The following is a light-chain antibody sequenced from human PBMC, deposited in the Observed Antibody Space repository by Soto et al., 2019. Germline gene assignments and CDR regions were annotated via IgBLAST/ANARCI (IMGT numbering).Light chain of an antibody. CDR2: DAS. J-gene: IGKJ5*01. CDR3: QQRSNWPPTIT. CDR1: QSVSSY. V-gene: IGKV3-11*01. Sequence: EIVLTHSAATLSLSPGERATLSCRASQSVSSYLAWYQQKPGQAPRLLIYDASNRATGIPARFSGSGSGTDFTLTISSLEPEDFAVYYCQQRSNWPPTITFGQGTRLEIK.